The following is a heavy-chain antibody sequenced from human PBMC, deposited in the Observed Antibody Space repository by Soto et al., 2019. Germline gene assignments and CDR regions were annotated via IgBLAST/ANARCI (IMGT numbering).Heavy chain of an antibody. J-gene: IGHJ4*02. CDR2: ISYDGSNK. CDR1: GFTFSSYA. D-gene: IGHD5-18*01. CDR3: AREVTIQLWPCFDY. Sequence: GGSLRLSCAASGFTFSSYAMHWVRQAPGKGLEWVAVISYDGSNKYYADSVKGRFTISRDNSKNTLYLQMNSLRAEDTAVYYCAREVTIQLWPCFDYWGQGTLVTVSS. V-gene: IGHV3-30-3*01.